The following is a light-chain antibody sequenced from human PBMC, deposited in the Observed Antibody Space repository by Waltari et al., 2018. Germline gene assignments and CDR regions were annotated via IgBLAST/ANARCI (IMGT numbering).Light chain of an antibody. CDR1: SSDIGSFNL. Sequence: QSALTQTASVSGSPGQSTTISCTGTSSDIGSFNLVSWYQQHPGKAPKLMIYEVSQRPSGVSNRFSGSKSANTASLTISGLQAEDEADYYCCSYAGTIPFVFGTGTKVTVL. CDR3: CSYAGTIPFV. V-gene: IGLV2-23*02. J-gene: IGLJ1*01. CDR2: EVS.